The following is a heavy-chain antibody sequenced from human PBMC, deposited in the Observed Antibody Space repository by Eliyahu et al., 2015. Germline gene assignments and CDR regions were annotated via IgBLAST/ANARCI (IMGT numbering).Heavy chain of an antibody. J-gene: IGHJ4*02. D-gene: IGHD6-13*01. Sequence: GKGLEWVAVIXYDGSNKYYADSVKGRFTIXRDNSKNTLYLQMNSLRAEDTAVYYCARDARAAAALIYYFDYWGQGTLVTVSS. V-gene: IGHV3-33*01. CDR2: IXYDGSNK. CDR3: ARDARAAAALIYYFDY.